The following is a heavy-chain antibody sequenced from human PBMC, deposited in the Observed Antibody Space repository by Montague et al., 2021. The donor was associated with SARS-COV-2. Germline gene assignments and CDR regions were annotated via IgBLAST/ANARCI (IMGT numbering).Heavy chain of an antibody. CDR3: ARIWYSSGYQGIYYFDY. CDR1: GGSISSYY. V-gene: IGHV4-59*01. Sequence: SKTLSLTCTVSGGSISSYYWSWIRQPPGKGLEWIGYIYYSGSTNYIPSLKSRVTISVDTSKNQFSLKLSSVTAADTAVYYCARIWYSSGYQGIYYFDYWGQGTLVTVSS. J-gene: IGHJ4*02. CDR2: IYYSGST. D-gene: IGHD3-22*01.